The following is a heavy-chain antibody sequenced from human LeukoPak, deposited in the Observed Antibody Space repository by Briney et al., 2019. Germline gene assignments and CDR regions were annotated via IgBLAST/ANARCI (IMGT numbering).Heavy chain of an antibody. Sequence: ASVKVSCKASGYTFTGYYMHWVRQAPGQGLEWMGWINPNSGGTNYAQKLQGRVTMTRDTSISTAYMELSRLRSDDTAVYYCASRSVPAAIGYFDYWGQGTLVTVSS. CDR1: GYTFTGYY. D-gene: IGHD2-2*02. J-gene: IGHJ4*02. CDR2: INPNSGGT. V-gene: IGHV1-2*02. CDR3: ASRSVPAAIGYFDY.